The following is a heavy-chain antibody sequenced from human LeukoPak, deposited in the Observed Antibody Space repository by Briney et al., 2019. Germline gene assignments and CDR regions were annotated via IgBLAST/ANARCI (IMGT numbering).Heavy chain of an antibody. CDR1: GFTFDDYA. Sequence: GGSLRLSCTASGFTFDDYAMHWVRQAPGKGLEWVSGISWNSGTIAYADSVKGRFTISRDNAKNSLYLQMNSLRPEDTALYYCGKGSRYYCDYWGQGILVTVSS. CDR2: ISWNSGTI. CDR3: GKGSRYYCDY. V-gene: IGHV3-9*01. D-gene: IGHD6-13*01. J-gene: IGHJ4*02.